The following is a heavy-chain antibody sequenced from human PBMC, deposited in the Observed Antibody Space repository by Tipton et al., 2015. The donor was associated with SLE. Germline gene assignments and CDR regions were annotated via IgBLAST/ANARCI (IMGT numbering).Heavy chain of an antibody. D-gene: IGHD6-19*01. CDR1: GGSISSYY. V-gene: IGHV4-59*12. Sequence: TPSLTCTVSGGSISSYYWSWIRQPPGKGLEWIGYIYYSGSTNYNPSLKSRVTISVDTSKNQFSLKLSSVTAADTAVYYCARGGNIIAVAGYFDYWGQGTLVTVSS. J-gene: IGHJ4*02. CDR2: IYYSGST. CDR3: ARGGNIIAVAGYFDY.